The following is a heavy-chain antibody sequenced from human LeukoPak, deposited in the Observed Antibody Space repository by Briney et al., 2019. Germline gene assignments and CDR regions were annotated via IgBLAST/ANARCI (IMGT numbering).Heavy chain of an antibody. Sequence: GGSLRLSCAASGFTFSSYGMHWVRQAPGKGLEWVAVISYDGSNKHYADSVKGRFTISRDNSKNTLYLQMNSLRAEDTAVYYCAKVKTGTTRYYYYYGMDVWGQGTTVTVSS. CDR2: ISYDGSNK. CDR3: AKVKTGTTRYYYYYGMDV. J-gene: IGHJ6*02. D-gene: IGHD1-7*01. V-gene: IGHV3-30*18. CDR1: GFTFSSYG.